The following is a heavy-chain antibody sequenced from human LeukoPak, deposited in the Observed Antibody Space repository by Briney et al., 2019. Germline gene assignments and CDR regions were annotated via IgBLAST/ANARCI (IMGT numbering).Heavy chain of an antibody. Sequence: GGGVVQPGRSLRLSCAASGFTFSSYGMHWVRQAPGKGLEWVAVIWYDGSNKYYADSVKGRFTISRDNAKNSLYLQMNSLRAEDTAVYYCASSGSYTHFDYWGQGTLVTVSS. CDR3: ASSGSYTHFDY. CDR2: IWYDGSNK. J-gene: IGHJ4*02. V-gene: IGHV3-33*03. CDR1: GFTFSSYG. D-gene: IGHD1-26*01.